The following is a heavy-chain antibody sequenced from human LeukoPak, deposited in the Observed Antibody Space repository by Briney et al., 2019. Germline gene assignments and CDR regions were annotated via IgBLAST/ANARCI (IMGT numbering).Heavy chain of an antibody. CDR3: ARDTGYSSSWSPAYYYYYYMDV. CDR1: GYTFTGYY. D-gene: IGHD6-13*01. CDR2: INPNSGGT. Sequence: GASVTVSCKASGYTFTGYYMHWVRQAPGQGLEWMGWINPNSGGTNYAQKFQGRVTMTRDTSISTAYMELSRLRSDDTAVYYCARDTGYSSSWSPAYYYYYYMDVWGKGTTVTVSS. V-gene: IGHV1-2*02. J-gene: IGHJ6*03.